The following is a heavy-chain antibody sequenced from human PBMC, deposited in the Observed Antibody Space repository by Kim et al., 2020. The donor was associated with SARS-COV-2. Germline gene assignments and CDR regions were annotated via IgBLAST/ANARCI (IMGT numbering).Heavy chain of an antibody. D-gene: IGHD3-16*02. CDR1: GGTFSSYA. CDR3: ASKAYDYVLGSYRQPLYPYDYSMDG. J-gene: IGHJ6*02. CDR2: IIPIFCTA. V-gene: IGHV1-69*13. Sequence: SVKVSCKASGGTFSSYAISWVRQSPGQGLEWMGGIIPIFCTANSAQKFQGRVTITADESTRTAYMQLSSLRSEDTAVYYCASKAYDYVLGSYRQPLYPYDYSMDGWGQGTTVTVSS.